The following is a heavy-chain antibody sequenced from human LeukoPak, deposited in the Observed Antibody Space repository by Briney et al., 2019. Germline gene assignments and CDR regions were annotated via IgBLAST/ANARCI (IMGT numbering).Heavy chain of an antibody. CDR2: IWYDGGNK. CDR1: GFTFSSYG. J-gene: IGHJ6*02. V-gene: IGHV3-33*01. Sequence: GRPLRLSCEASGFTFSSYGMHWVRQAPGKGLEWVAVIWYDGGNKYYGDSVNGRFTISRDNSKNTLYLQMNSLRAADTAVYYCARGQYCTTTSCYSDYYYYYGMDVWGQGTTVPVSS. D-gene: IGHD2-2*01. CDR3: ARGQYCTTTSCYSDYYYYYGMDV.